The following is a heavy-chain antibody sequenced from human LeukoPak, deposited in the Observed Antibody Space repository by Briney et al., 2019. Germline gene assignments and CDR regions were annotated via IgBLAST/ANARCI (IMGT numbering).Heavy chain of an antibody. CDR1: GFTFSDYY. V-gene: IGHV3-11*06. Sequence: GGSLRLSCAASGFTFSDYYMSWIRQAPGKGLEWVSYISSSSSYTNYADSVKGRFTISRDNAKNSLYLQMNSLRAEDTVVYYCARELIAAAGNDYWGQGTLVTVSS. CDR3: ARELIAAAGNDY. J-gene: IGHJ4*02. CDR2: ISSSSSYT. D-gene: IGHD6-13*01.